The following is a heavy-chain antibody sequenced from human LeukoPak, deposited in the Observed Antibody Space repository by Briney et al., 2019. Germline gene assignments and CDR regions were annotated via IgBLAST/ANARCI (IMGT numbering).Heavy chain of an antibody. D-gene: IGHD6-13*01. CDR2: MNPNSGNT. J-gene: IGHJ4*02. Sequence: GASVKVSCKASGYTFTSYDINWVRQATGQGLEWMGWMNPNSGNTSYAQKLQGRVTMTTDTSTSTAYMELRSLRSDDTAVYYCARDLSPTIAAAGFWGQGTLVTVSS. V-gene: IGHV1-8*01. CDR1: GYTFTSYD. CDR3: ARDLSPTIAAAGF.